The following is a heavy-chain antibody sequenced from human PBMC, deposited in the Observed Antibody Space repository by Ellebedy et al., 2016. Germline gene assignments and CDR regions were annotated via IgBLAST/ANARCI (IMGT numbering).Heavy chain of an antibody. D-gene: IGHD4-17*01. J-gene: IGHJ6*02. CDR1: GGTFSSYA. CDR3: ASRLSTVTTSHYYGMDV. V-gene: IGHV1-69*04. Sequence: SVKVSXKASGGTFSSYAISWVRQAPGQGLEWMGRIIPILGIANYAQKFQGRVTITADKSTSTAYMELSSLRSEDTAVYYCASRLSTVTTSHYYGMDVWGQGTMVTVSS. CDR2: IIPILGIA.